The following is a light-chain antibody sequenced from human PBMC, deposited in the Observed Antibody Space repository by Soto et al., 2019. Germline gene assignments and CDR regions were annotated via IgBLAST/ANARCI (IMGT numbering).Light chain of an antibody. J-gene: IGKJ2*01. CDR1: QSISSY. CDR3: QQSYSIPVT. Sequence: DIKMTQSPSSLSASVGDRVTITCRASQSISSYLNWYQQKPGKAPKLLIYAASSLQSGVPSRFSGSGSGTDFTLTISSLQPEDSATYYCQQSYSIPVTFGQGTKVDIK. V-gene: IGKV1-39*01. CDR2: AAS.